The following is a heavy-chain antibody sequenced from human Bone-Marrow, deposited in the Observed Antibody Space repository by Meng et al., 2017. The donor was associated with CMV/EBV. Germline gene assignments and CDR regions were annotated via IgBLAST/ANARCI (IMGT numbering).Heavy chain of an antibody. V-gene: IGHV1-18*01. D-gene: IGHD3-3*01. CDR1: GYTFTSYG. J-gene: IGHJ4*02. CDR2: ISTYNGNT. Sequence: ASVKVSCKASGYTFTSYGINWVRQAPGQGLEWMGWISTYNGNTNYAQNLQGRVTMTTDTSTRIAYMELRSLRSDDTAVYYCARDPQFWSGSYFDYWGQGTLVTVSS. CDR3: ARDPQFWSGSYFDY.